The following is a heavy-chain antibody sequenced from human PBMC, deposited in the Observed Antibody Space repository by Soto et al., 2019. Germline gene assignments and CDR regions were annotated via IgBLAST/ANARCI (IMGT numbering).Heavy chain of an antibody. CDR2: ILYDGSDK. CDR3: AKAGGGFGDFVHH. J-gene: IGHJ4*02. D-gene: IGHD3-10*01. CDR1: GFTFNSYG. Sequence: GGSLRLSCAASGFTFNSYGMHWVRQAPGKGLEWVTGILYDGSDKYYADSVKGRFTISRENSKNTLYLQMNSLRTEDSAVYYCAKAGGGFGDFVHHWGQGTPVTVSS. V-gene: IGHV3-30*18.